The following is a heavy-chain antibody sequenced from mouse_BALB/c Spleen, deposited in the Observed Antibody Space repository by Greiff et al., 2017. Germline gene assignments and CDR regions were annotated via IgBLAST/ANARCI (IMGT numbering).Heavy chain of an antibody. V-gene: IGHV3-8*02. J-gene: IGHJ4*01. Sequence: EVMLVESGPSLVKPSQTLSLTCSVTGDSITSGYWNWLRKFPGNKLEYMGYISYSGSTYYNPSLKSRISITRDTSKNQYYLQLNAVTTEDTATYYCASPITTVVGHAMDYWGQGTSVTVAS. CDR2: ISYSGST. D-gene: IGHD1-1*01. CDR3: ASPITTVVGHAMDY. CDR1: GDSITSGY.